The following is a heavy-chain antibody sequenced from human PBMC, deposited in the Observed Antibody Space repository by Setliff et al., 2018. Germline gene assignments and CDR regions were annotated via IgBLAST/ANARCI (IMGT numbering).Heavy chain of an antibody. J-gene: IGHJ4*02. Sequence: SETLSLTCTVSGGSISSSSHYWGWIRQPPGTGLEWIGSIYYTGSTYYNPSLKSRVTMSVDTSKRQFSLKLGSATAADTAVYYCARDMGQPYYFESWGLGTLVTVSS. CDR3: ARDMGQPYYFES. CDR2: IYYTGST. D-gene: IGHD1-1*01. CDR1: GGSISSSSHY. V-gene: IGHV4-39*07.